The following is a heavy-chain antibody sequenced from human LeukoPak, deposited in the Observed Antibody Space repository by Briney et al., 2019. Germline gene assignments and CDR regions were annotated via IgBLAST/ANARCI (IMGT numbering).Heavy chain of an antibody. D-gene: IGHD3-3*01. J-gene: IGHJ4*02. CDR1: GFTFSSYG. CDR2: ISYDGSNK. Sequence: TGGSLRLSCAASGFTFSSYGMHWVRQAPGKGLEWVAVISYDGSNKYYADSVKGRFTISRDNSKNTLYLQMNSLRAEDTAVYYCARVVYDFWSGYGYWGQGTLLTVSS. CDR3: ARVVYDFWSGYGY. V-gene: IGHV3-30*03.